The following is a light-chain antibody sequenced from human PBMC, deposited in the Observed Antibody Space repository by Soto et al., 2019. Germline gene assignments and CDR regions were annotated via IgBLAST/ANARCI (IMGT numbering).Light chain of an antibody. V-gene: IGKV1-27*01. Sequence: DIQMTQSPSSLSASVGDRVTISCRASQDISNYLAWYRQKPGKVPKLLISAASTLQSGVPSRFSGSASGTDFTLTISSLQPEDVGTYYCQKYDTTPLTFGGGTKVEIK. CDR2: AAS. CDR1: QDISNY. CDR3: QKYDTTPLT. J-gene: IGKJ4*01.